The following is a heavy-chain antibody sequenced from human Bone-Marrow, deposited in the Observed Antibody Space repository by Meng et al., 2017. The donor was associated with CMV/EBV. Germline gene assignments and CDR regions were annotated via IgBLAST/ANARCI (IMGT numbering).Heavy chain of an antibody. CDR2: INSDGSST. CDR1: GFTFSSYW. J-gene: IGHJ6*02. CDR3: ARVATYYYYGMDV. D-gene: IGHD5-12*01. Sequence: GESLKISCAASGFTFSSYWMHWVRQAPGKGLVWVSRINSDGSSTSYADSVKGRFTISRDNAKNTLYLQMNSLRAEDTAVYYCARVATYYYYGMDVWSQGTTVTVSS. V-gene: IGHV3-74*01.